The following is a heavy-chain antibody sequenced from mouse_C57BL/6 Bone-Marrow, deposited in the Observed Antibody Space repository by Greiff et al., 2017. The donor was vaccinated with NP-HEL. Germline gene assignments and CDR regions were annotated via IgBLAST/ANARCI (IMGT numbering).Heavy chain of an antibody. D-gene: IGHD2-4*01. J-gene: IGHJ4*01. Sequence: EVKLVESGPGLAKPSQTLSLTCSVTGYSITSDYWNWIRKFPGNKLEYMGYISYSGSTYYNPSLKSRISITRDTSKNQYYLQLNSVTTEDTATYYCARSLDYDPYYYAMDYWGQGTSVTVSS. CDR2: ISYSGST. V-gene: IGHV3-8*01. CDR1: GYSITSDY. CDR3: ARSLDYDPYYYAMDY.